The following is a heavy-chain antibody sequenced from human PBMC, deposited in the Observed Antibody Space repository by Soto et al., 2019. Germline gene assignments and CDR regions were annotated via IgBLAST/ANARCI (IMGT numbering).Heavy chain of an antibody. Sequence: EVQLVESGGGLVQPGRSLRLSCAASGFTFDDYAMHWVRQAPGKGLEWVSGISWNSGSIGYADTVKGRFTISRDKEKKSLYLQMNSLSSEDTALYYCSKDFDGTGPGPGFDYWGQGTLVTVSS. CDR1: GFTFDDYA. D-gene: IGHD3-10*01. CDR3: SKDFDGTGPGPGFDY. J-gene: IGHJ4*02. V-gene: IGHV3-9*01. CDR2: ISWNSGSI.